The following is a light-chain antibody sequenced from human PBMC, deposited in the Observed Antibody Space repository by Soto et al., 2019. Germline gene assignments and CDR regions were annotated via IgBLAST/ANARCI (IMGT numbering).Light chain of an antibody. CDR2: GAS. CDR1: QSVSSS. Sequence: EIVLTQSPGTLSLSPGERATLSCRASQSVSSSLAWYQQTPGQAPRLLIYGASSRATGIPDRFSGSGSGTDFTLTISRLEHEDFAVYYCQHYGMSRTFGQGTKLEIK. J-gene: IGKJ1*01. V-gene: IGKV3-20*01. CDR3: QHYGMSRT.